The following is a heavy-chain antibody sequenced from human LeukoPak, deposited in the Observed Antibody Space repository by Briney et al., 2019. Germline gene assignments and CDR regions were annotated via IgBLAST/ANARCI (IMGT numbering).Heavy chain of an antibody. CDR1: GGSFRGYH. J-gene: IGHJ3*02. D-gene: IGHD2-15*01. CDR2: INHSGST. CDR3: ASGRGSNCSGGSCYRTDAFDI. Sequence: SETLSLTCAVYGGSFRGYHWSWIRQPPGKGLEWIGEINHSGSTNYNPSLKSRVTISVDTSMNQFSLKLSSVTAADTAVYYCASGRGSNCSGGSCYRTDAFDIWGQGTMVTVSS. V-gene: IGHV4-34*01.